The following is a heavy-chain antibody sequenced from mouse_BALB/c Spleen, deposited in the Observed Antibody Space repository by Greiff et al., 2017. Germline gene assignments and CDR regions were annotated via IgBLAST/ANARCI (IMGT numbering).Heavy chain of an antibody. J-gene: IGHJ3*01. Sequence: EVQLQQSGPELVKPGASVKISCKASGYSFTGYYMHWVKQSHVKSLEWIGRINPYNGATSYNQNFKDKASLTVDKSSSTAYMELHSLTSEDSAVYYCAIYDYDGSWFAYWGQGTLVTVSA. D-gene: IGHD2-4*01. CDR1: GYSFTGYY. V-gene: IGHV1-31*01. CDR3: AIYDYDGSWFAY. CDR2: INPYNGAT.